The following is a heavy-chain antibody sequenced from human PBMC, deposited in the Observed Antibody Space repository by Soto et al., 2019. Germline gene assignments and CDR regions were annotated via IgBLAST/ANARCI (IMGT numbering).Heavy chain of an antibody. CDR1: GYSFTSYW. D-gene: IGHD6-13*01. J-gene: IGHJ6*04. Sequence: GESLKISWKGSGYSFTSYWIGWVRQMPGKGVEWRGSIYPGDSDSGYSPSFQGQVTISADKSISTAYLQWSSLKASDTAMYYCASGIAAADYYYYYGMDVWGKGTTVTVSS. CDR3: ASGIAAADYYYYYGMDV. CDR2: IYPGDSDS. V-gene: IGHV5-51*01.